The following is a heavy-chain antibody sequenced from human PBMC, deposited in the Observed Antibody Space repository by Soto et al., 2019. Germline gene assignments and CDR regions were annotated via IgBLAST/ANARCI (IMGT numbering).Heavy chain of an antibody. D-gene: IGHD6-19*01. CDR2: MNPNSGNT. V-gene: IGHV1-8*01. J-gene: IGHJ1*01. Sequence: ASVKVSCKASGYTFTSYDINWVRQATGQGLEWMGWMNPNSGNTGYAQKFQGRVTMTRNTSISTAYMELSSLRSEDTAVYYCARGALPKYSSGWPTAGEYFQHWGQGTLVTVSS. CDR3: ARGALPKYSSGWPTAGEYFQH. CDR1: GYTFTSYD.